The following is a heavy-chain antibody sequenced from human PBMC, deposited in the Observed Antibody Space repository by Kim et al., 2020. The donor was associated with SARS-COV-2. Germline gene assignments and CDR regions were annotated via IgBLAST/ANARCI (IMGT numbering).Heavy chain of an antibody. CDR1: GFSFSDSY. Sequence: GGSLRLSCEASGFSFSDSYINWIRQTPERGLEWLSYISHTSRTIYYADSVRGRFTISRDNAQNSAFLQMDSLRIEDTAIYFCSGRVWDGLGYPIFYSWG. J-gene: IGHJ5*01. CDR3: SGRVWDGLGYPIFYS. D-gene: IGHD3-22*01. V-gene: IGHV3-11*04. CDR2: ISHTSRTI.